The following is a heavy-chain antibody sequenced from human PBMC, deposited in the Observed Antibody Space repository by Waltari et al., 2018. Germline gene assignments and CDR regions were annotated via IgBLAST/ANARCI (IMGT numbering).Heavy chain of an antibody. V-gene: IGHV1-69*15. D-gene: IGHD3-10*01. Sequence: QVQLVQSGAAVRMPGSSVTVSCKASGGTFRRNTFTWVREAPGQGLEWMGRIMPFLGRTNYAPKLQGRITMTADESSNTTYMELRSLTLEDTAIYYCATGGAPYGSGRIWIDTWGQGALVAVSS. CDR2: IMPFLGRT. J-gene: IGHJ5*02. CDR1: GGTFRRNT. CDR3: ATGGAPYGSGRIWIDT.